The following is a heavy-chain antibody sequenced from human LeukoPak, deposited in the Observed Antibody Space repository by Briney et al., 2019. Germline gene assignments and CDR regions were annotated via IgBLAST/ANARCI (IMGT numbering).Heavy chain of an antibody. CDR1: GFTFSSHG. CDR3: AKLNPWIFYDMRGYGNYCVY. CDR2: ISYDGSNK. Sequence: GGSLRLFCAASGFTFSSHGMQWVRQAPGKGLEWVAVISYDGSNKYYADSVKGRFTISRDNSKNTLYLQMNSLRAEDTAVYYCAKLNPWIFYDMRGYGNYCVYSRHVTLVTVSS. V-gene: IGHV3-30*18. J-gene: IGHJ4*01. D-gene: IGHD3-22*01.